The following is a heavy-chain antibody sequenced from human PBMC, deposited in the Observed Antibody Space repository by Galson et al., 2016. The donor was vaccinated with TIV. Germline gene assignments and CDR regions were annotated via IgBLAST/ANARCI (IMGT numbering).Heavy chain of an antibody. J-gene: IGHJ4*02. CDR1: GYTFTNYW. V-gene: IGHV5-51*01. CDR2: VYPDDSDT. D-gene: IGHD5-18*01. Sequence: QSGAEVKEPEESLKISCKASGYTFTNYWIGWVRQMPGKGLEWMGIVYPDDSDTKYSPSFQGQVTISADKSINTAYLQWPSLKASDAAIYYCVRHKGGYNFGFSLDNWGQGTLVTVSS. CDR3: VRHKGGYNFGFSLDN.